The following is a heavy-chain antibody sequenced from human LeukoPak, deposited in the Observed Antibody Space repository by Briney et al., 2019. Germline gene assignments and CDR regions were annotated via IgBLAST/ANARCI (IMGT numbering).Heavy chain of an antibody. J-gene: IGHJ2*01. D-gene: IGHD5-24*01. CDR1: GGSFSSYY. V-gene: IGHV4-59*01. CDR2: ISYSGST. Sequence: SETLSLTCTVSGGSFSSYYWTWIRQPPGKGLEWIGYISYSGSTNYNPSLKSRVTISVDTSKNHFSLSLSSVTAAGTAVYYYARGRRDGYNFYWYFDLCGRGTLVTVSS. CDR3: ARGRRDGYNFYWYFDL.